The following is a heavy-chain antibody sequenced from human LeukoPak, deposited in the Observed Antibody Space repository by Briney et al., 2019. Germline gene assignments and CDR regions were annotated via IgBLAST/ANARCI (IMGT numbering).Heavy chain of an antibody. D-gene: IGHD6-13*01. J-gene: IGHJ3*02. CDR1: GFTFSSYC. CDR2: ISYDGSNK. V-gene: IGHV3-30*18. Sequence: PGGSLRLSCAASGFTFSSYCMHWVRQAPGKGLEWVAVISYDGSNKYYADSVKGRFTISRDNSKNTLYLQMNRLRAEDTAVYYCAKGTDSSWWGAFDIWGQGTMVTVSS. CDR3: AKGTDSSWWGAFDI.